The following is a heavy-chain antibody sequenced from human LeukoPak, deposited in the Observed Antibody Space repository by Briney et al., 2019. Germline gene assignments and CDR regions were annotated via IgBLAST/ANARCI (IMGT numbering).Heavy chain of an antibody. Sequence: ETLSLTCTVSGGSINSGTFYWGWIRQPPGKGLEWIGSMYYDGSSYYNPSLKSRVTTSVDTSKNQFSLKLTSVTAADTAVYFCARRSDSGSDDGEDYFDYWGQGTLVTVSS. CDR1: GGSINSGTFY. CDR3: ARRSDSGSDDGEDYFDY. V-gene: IGHV4-39*01. D-gene: IGHD1-26*01. J-gene: IGHJ4*02. CDR2: MYYDGSS.